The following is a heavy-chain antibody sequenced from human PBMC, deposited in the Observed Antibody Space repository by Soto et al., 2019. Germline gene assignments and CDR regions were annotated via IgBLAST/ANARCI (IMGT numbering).Heavy chain of an antibody. Sequence: ASVKVSCKASGYTFTSYGISWVRQAPGQGLEWVVCISAYNGNTNYAQKLQGRVTMTTDTSTSTAYMELRSLRSDDTAVYYCAREVDDFWRGYYDYYYGMDVWGQGTTVTVSS. CDR3: AREVDDFWRGYYDYYYGMDV. CDR1: GYTFTSYG. J-gene: IGHJ6*02. CDR2: ISAYNGNT. D-gene: IGHD3-3*01. V-gene: IGHV1-18*01.